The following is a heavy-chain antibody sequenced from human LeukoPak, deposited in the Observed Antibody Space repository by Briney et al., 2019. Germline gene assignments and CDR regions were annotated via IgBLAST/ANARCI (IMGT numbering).Heavy chain of an antibody. CDR2: IYYSGTT. CDR3: VRGEEYCSGGRCWLLFDS. J-gene: IGHJ4*02. V-gene: IGHV4-59*01. CDR1: GGSISSYY. D-gene: IGHD2-15*01. Sequence: SETLSLTCTVSGGSISSYYWTWLRQPPGKGLEWIGYIYYSGTTSYNPSLKSRVTISVDTSKNQFSLKLNSVSAADTAIDYCVRGEEYCSGGRCWLLFDSWGQGTLLTVSS.